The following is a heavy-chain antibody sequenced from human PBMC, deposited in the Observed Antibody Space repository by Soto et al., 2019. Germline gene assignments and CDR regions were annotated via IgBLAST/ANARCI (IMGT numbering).Heavy chain of an antibody. CDR2: ISAYNGNT. J-gene: IGHJ4*02. Sequence: QVQLVQSGAEVKKPGASVKVSCKASGYTFTSYSISWVRQAPGQGLEWMGWISAYNGNTYHARKLKGRVTMTTDTPTSTDYMELRSLRSDDTAVYYCARDVGYGLIDYWGQGTLVTVSS. CDR1: GYTFTSYS. CDR3: ARDVGYGLIDY. D-gene: IGHD5-18*01. V-gene: IGHV1-18*01.